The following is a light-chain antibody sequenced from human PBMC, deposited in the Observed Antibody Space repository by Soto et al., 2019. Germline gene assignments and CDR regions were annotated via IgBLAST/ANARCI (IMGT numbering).Light chain of an antibody. J-gene: IGKJ2*01. CDR3: QQYKNWPPFT. V-gene: IGKV3D-15*01. CDR2: GAS. Sequence: EIVLTQSPATLSVSPGERVTLSCRASQSVGSNLAWYQQRPGQAPRLLFYGASTRATGIPARFSGSGSGTEFTLTISNLQSEDFAVYYCQQYKNWPPFTFGRGTKLAI. CDR1: QSVGSN.